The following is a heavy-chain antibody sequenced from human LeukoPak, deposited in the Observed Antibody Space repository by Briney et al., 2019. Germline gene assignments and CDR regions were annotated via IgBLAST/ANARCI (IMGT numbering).Heavy chain of an antibody. CDR3: AKEDYYGSGRVPPYYYMDV. Sequence: PGGSLRLSCAASGFTFSSYGMHSVRQAPGKGLERVAFIRYDGSNKYYADSVKGRFTLSRDTSKNTLYLQMNSLRAQNTAVYYCAKEDYYGSGRVPPYYYMDVWGKGTTVTISS. J-gene: IGHJ6*03. CDR1: GFTFSSYG. V-gene: IGHV3-30*02. D-gene: IGHD3-10*01. CDR2: IRYDGSNK.